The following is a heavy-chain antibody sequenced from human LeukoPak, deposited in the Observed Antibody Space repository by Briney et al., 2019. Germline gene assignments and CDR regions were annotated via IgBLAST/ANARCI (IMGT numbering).Heavy chain of an antibody. D-gene: IGHD3-10*01. CDR3: ARLVRSGSYYTPLKRYFDY. CDR1: GDSFSSYQ. Sequence: SETLSLTCIVSGDSFSSYQWSWIRQPPGKGPEWIGSIYYSGTTYPNPSLKSRVTISVDTSKNQFSLKLSSVTAADTAVYYCARLVRSGSYYTPLKRYFDYWGQGTLVTVSS. J-gene: IGHJ4*02. CDR2: IYYSGTT. V-gene: IGHV4-39*01.